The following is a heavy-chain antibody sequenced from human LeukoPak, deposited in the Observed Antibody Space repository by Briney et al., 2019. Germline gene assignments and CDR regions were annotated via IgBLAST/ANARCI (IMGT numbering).Heavy chain of an antibody. J-gene: IGHJ4*02. CDR3: ARGSPIVVATSFDY. D-gene: IGHD3-22*01. V-gene: IGHV4-39*01. CDR2: IYYSGST. CDR1: GGSISSSGYY. Sequence: KPSETLSLTCTVSGGSISSSGYYWGWIRQPPGKGLEWIASIYYSGSTYYNPSLKSRVTISVDTSKNQLSLKLSSVTAADTAVYYCARGSPIVVATSFDYWGQGTLVTVSS.